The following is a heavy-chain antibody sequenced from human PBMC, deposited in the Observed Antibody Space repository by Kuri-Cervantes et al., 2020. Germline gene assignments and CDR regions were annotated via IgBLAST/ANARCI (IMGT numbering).Heavy chain of an antibody. CDR1: GGTFSSYA. J-gene: IGHJ3*02. Sequence: SVKVSCKASGGTFSSYAISWVRQAPGQGLEWMGGIIPIFGTANYAQKFQGRVTITADESTSTAYMELSSLRSDDTAVYYRARGTYYGDYIPAAFDIWGQGTMVTVSS. CDR2: IIPIFGTA. D-gene: IGHD4-17*01. CDR3: ARGTYYGDYIPAAFDI. V-gene: IGHV1-69*13.